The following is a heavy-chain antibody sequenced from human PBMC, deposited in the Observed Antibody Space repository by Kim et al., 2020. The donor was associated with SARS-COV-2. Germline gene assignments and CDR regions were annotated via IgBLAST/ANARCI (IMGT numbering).Heavy chain of an antibody. D-gene: IGHD3-22*01. J-gene: IGHJ4*02. Sequence: ADSVKGRFTISRDSSKNMVYLQMKRRRAEDTAVYYCAKVSDSSGYYPFDYWGQGTQVTVSS. V-gene: IGHV3-23*01. CDR3: AKVSDSSGYYPFDY.